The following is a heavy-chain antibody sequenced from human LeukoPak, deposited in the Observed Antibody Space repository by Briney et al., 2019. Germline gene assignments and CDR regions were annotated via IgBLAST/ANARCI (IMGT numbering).Heavy chain of an antibody. CDR1: GYTFTSYG. V-gene: IGHV1-18*01. CDR2: ISAYNGNT. CDR3: ARDFSIVLRYFDWLEGHYYYYGMDV. D-gene: IGHD3-9*01. J-gene: IGHJ6*02. Sequence: ASVKVSCKASGYTFTSYGISWVRQAPGQGLEWMGWISAYNGNTNYAQKLQGRVTMTTDTSTSTAYIELRGLRSDDTAVYYCARDFSIVLRYFDWLEGHYYYYGMDVWGQGTTVTVSS.